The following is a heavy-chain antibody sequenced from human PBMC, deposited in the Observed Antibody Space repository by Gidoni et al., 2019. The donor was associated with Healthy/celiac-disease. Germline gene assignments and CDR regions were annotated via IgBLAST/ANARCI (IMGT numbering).Heavy chain of an antibody. J-gene: IGHJ6*02. V-gene: IGHV3-23*01. CDR1: GFTFSRYA. CDR3: ATSPRKGDFWSGYSYGMDV. D-gene: IGHD3-3*01. CDR2: ISGSGGST. Sequence: EVQLLESGGGLVQPGGSLRLSCAASGFTFSRYAMSWVRQAPGKGLAWFSAISGSGGSTYYADSVKGRFTISRDNSKNTLYLQMNSLRAEDTAVYYCATSPRKGDFWSGYSYGMDVWGQGTTVTVSS.